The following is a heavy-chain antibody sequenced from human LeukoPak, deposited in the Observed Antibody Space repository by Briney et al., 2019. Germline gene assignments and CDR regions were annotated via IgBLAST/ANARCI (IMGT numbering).Heavy chain of an antibody. Sequence: GGSLRLSCAASGFTFSSYSMNWVRRAPGKGLEWVLYISSSSSTIYYADSVKGRFTISRDNAKNSLYLQMNSLRAEDTAVYYCAGGATRHDAFDIWGQGTMVTVSS. V-gene: IGHV3-48*01. CDR1: GFTFSSYS. CDR2: ISSSSSTI. J-gene: IGHJ3*02. CDR3: AGGATRHDAFDI. D-gene: IGHD2-21*01.